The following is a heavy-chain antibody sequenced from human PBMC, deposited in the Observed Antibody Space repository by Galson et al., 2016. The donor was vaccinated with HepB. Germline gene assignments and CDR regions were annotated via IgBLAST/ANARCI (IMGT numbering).Heavy chain of an antibody. J-gene: IGHJ6*02. Sequence: ETLSLTCNVSGGSISRSYYWAWVRQSPGKGLEWIGSLYIDGRNYFNPSLKSRVIISVDRTKNQFSLRLTSVTAADTAVYYCALGNYGHGDGMDVWGQGTTVAVSS. CDR3: ALGNYGHGDGMDV. CDR1: GGSISRSYY. D-gene: IGHD4-17*01. CDR2: LYIDGRN. V-gene: IGHV4-39*01.